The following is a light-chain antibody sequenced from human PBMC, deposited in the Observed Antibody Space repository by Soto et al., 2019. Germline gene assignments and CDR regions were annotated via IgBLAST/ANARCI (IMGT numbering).Light chain of an antibody. CDR3: QQRSNWPPN. J-gene: IGKJ5*01. CDR2: DAS. CDR1: QRVTSY. V-gene: IGKV3-11*01. Sequence: EIVLTHSPATLFFSPGERATLSCRASQRVTSYLAWYQQKPGQAPRLLIYDASNRATGIPARFSGSGSGTDFTLTISSLEPEDFAVYYCQQRSNWPPNFGQGTRLEIK.